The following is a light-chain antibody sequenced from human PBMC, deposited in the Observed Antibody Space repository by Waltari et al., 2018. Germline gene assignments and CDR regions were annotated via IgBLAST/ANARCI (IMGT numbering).Light chain of an antibody. V-gene: IGLV2-23*02. CDR3: CSYAGSGTYV. Sequence: QSALTQPASVSGTPGQSITISCTGTNSDVGNYNLVSWYQHHPGEAPKLMICEVIKRPSGVANRSSGSKSGNTASLTISGLQAEDEADYYCCSYAGSGTYVFGTGTKVTVL. CDR2: EVI. CDR1: NSDVGNYNL. J-gene: IGLJ1*01.